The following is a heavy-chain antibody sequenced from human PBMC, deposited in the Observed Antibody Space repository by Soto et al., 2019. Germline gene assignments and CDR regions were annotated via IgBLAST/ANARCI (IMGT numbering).Heavy chain of an antibody. V-gene: IGHV1-18*04. Sequence: QVQMVQSGGEVKKPGASVKVSCKTFGYTFTNHGVSWVRQAPGQGLEWMGWISAYNGDTDYAPKFQDRVTMTMDTSTSTVFLELSSLRADDTAVYYCARDLDYSNSICVYWGQGTPVTVSS. D-gene: IGHD4-4*01. J-gene: IGHJ4*02. CDR2: ISAYNGDT. CDR1: GYTFTNHG. CDR3: ARDLDYSNSICVY.